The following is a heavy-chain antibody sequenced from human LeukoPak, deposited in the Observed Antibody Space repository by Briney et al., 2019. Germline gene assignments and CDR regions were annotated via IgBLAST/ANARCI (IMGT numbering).Heavy chain of an antibody. CDR2: IIPILGIA. Sequence: GSSVKVSCKASGGTFSSYAITWVRQAPGQGLEWVGRIIPILGIANYAQKFQGRVTITADKSTSTAYMELSSLRSEDTAVYYCARFDYDILTGYIRNYFDYWGQGTLVTVSS. D-gene: IGHD3-9*01. V-gene: IGHV1-69*04. CDR1: GGTFSSYA. J-gene: IGHJ4*02. CDR3: ARFDYDILTGYIRNYFDY.